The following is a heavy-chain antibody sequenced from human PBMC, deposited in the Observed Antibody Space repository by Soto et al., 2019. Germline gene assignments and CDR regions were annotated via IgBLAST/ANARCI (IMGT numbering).Heavy chain of an antibody. CDR1: GGSISSRSHY. CDR2: SYYRGST. CDR3: ATADGFGVVTPFFEY. Sequence: QLQLQESGPGLVKPSETLSLTCTVSGGSISSRSHYWGWIRQSPGKHLEWIGSSYYRGSTYYNPSLKTRVTISVDTSKNQVFLKVFSVTAADTAVYYCATADGFGVVTPFFEYWGQGILVTVSS. V-gene: IGHV4-39*01. J-gene: IGHJ4*02. D-gene: IGHD3-3*01.